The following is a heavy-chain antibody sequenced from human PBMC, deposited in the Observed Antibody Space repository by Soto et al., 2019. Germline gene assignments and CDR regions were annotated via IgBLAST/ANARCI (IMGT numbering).Heavy chain of an antibody. J-gene: IGHJ4*02. CDR1: GYTFTSYG. CDR3: ARDPDSSGYYTALDYFDY. V-gene: IGHV1-18*01. D-gene: IGHD3-22*01. Sequence: ASVKVSCKASGYTFTSYGISWVRQAPGQGLEWMGWISAYNGNTNYAQKLQGRVTMTTDTSTSTAYMELRSLRSDDTAVYYCARDPDSSGYYTALDYFDYWGQGTLVTVSS. CDR2: ISAYNGNT.